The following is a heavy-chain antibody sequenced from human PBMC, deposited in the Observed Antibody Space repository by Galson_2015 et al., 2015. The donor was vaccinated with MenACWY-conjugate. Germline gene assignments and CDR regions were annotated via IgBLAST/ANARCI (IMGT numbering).Heavy chain of an antibody. CDR1: GFNFKNYA. D-gene: IGHD3-9*01. V-gene: IGHV3-64*01. J-gene: IGHJ3*01. CDR2: DTGNGDST. CDR3: ARVANILTGYYNPDAFDV. Sequence: SLRLSCAASGFNFKNYAMHWVRQAPGKGLEFVSADTGNGDSTSYPNAVKGRFTISRDNSKNTVYLQMGSLRVEDTAVYYCARVANILTGYYNPDAFDVWGQGTMVTVSS.